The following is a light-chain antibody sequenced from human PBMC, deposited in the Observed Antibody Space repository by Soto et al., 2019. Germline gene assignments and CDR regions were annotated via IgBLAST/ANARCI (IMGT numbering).Light chain of an antibody. V-gene: IGKV3-20*01. CDR2: GAS. J-gene: IGKJ3*01. CDR3: QQYGRSPFT. Sequence: EIVMTQSPGTLSLSPGETATLSCRASQSVSSNYVAWFHQKPGQAPRLLIYGASSRATGVPDRFSASGSGTDLTLTISRLESEDFAVYYCQQYGRSPFTFGHGTKVDIK. CDR1: QSVSSNY.